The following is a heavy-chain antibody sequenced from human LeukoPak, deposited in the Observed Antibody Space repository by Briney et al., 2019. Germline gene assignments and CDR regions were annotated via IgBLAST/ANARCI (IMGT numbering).Heavy chain of an antibody. J-gene: IGHJ6*03. Sequence: SETLSLTCTVSGGSISSYYWSWIRQPAGKGLEWIGRIYTSGSTNYNPSLKSRVTMSVDTSKNRFSLKLSSVTAADTAVYYCARGSSRITIFGVVSYYYMDVWGKGTTVTVSS. CDR3: ARGSSRITIFGVVSYYYMDV. D-gene: IGHD3-3*01. CDR1: GGSISSYY. V-gene: IGHV4-4*07. CDR2: IYTSGST.